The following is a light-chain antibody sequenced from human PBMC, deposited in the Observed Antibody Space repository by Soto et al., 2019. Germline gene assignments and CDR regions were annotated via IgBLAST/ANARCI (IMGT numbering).Light chain of an antibody. CDR1: SSDVGRYNL. CDR2: EVT. Sequence: QSALTQPASVSGSPGQSITISCTGTSSDVGRYNLVSWYQQYPGKVPKLMIYEVTKRPSGASDRFSGSKSGNTASLTISGLQAEDEADYYCCSYASSSTLIFGGGTKVTVL. CDR3: CSYASSSTLI. V-gene: IGLV2-23*02. J-gene: IGLJ2*01.